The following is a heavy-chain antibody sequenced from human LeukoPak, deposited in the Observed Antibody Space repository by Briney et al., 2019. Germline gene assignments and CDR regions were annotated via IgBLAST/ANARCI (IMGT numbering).Heavy chain of an antibody. CDR3: ARGRGHSSGWGHYYYSLDV. V-gene: IGHV4-34*01. J-gene: IGHJ6*02. CDR1: GGSFSDYY. Sequence: PSETLSLTCAVYGGSFSDYYWTWIRQSPGEGLEWIGEVKHPGSTNYSPSLRGRVAISVDTSKNQFSLRLTSVTAADTSVFYCARGRGHSSGWGHYYYSLDVWGQGTAVTVSS. CDR2: VKHPGST. D-gene: IGHD3-10*01.